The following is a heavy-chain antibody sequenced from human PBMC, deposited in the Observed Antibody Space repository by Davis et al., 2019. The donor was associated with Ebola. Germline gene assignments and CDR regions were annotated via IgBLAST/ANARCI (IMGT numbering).Heavy chain of an antibody. CDR3: SVGGQDGGFDY. Sequence: ASVKVSCKVSGYTLTELSMHWVRQASGKGLEWMGSFDPKYGEPIYAQKFQGRLTVTEDTSSHTAYMELSRLKSEDTAIYYCSVGGQDGGFDYWGQGTLVTVSS. CDR2: FDPKYGEP. D-gene: IGHD3-16*01. J-gene: IGHJ4*02. V-gene: IGHV1-24*01. CDR1: GYTLTELS.